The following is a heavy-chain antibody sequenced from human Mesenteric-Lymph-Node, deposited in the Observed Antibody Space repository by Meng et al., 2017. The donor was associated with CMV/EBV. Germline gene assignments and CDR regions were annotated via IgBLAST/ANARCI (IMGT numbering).Heavy chain of an antibody. Sequence: GSLRLSCAVSGGSISSSNWWSWVRQPPGKGLEWIGEIYHSGSTNYNPSLKSRVTISVDKSKNQFSLKLSSVTAADTALYYCVRADYYGSGTSYPKGVDVWGQGTTVTVSS. D-gene: IGHD3-10*01. J-gene: IGHJ6*02. CDR2: IYHSGST. CDR1: GGSISSSNW. V-gene: IGHV4-4*02. CDR3: VRADYYGSGTSYPKGVDV.